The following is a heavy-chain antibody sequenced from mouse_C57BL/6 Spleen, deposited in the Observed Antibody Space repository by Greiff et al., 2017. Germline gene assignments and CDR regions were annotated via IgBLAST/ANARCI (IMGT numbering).Heavy chain of an antibody. Sequence: QVQLQQPGAELVKPGASVKLSCKASGYTFTSYWMHWVKQRPGQGLEWIGMIHPNSGSTNYNEKFKSKATLTVDKSSSTAYMQLSSLTSEDSAVYYCAKITTVVGEDAMDYWGQGTSVTVSS. V-gene: IGHV1-64*01. CDR2: IHPNSGST. J-gene: IGHJ4*01. D-gene: IGHD1-1*01. CDR3: AKITTVVGEDAMDY. CDR1: GYTFTSYW.